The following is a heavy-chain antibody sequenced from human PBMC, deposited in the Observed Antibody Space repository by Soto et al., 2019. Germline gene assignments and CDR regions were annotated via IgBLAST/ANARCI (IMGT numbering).Heavy chain of an antibody. CDR1: GGSISSYY. Sequence: SETLSLTCTVSGGSISSYYWSWIRQPPGKGLEWIGYIYYSGSTNYNPSLKSRVTISVDTSKNQFSIKMSSVTAADTAVYYCAGQLRDNYYYYGMDVWGQGTTVTVSS. CDR3: AGQLRDNYYYYGMDV. CDR2: IYYSGST. D-gene: IGHD6-19*01. V-gene: IGHV4-59*01. J-gene: IGHJ6*02.